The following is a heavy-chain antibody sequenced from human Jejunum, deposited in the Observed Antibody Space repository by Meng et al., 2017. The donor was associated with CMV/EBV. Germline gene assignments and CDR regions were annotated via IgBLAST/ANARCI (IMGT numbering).Heavy chain of an antibody. V-gene: IGHV1-2*02. CDR3: ARGATGTTFDS. Sequence: CKPSGNPFTDYYVQWVRQAPGQGPEWLGCINPRFGNTNFAQKFEGRVTMTSDKSTRTAYMELTSLRSDDTAVYYCARGATGTTFDSWGQGTLVTVSS. CDR2: INPRFGNT. D-gene: IGHD1-14*01. CDR1: GNPFTDYY. J-gene: IGHJ4*02.